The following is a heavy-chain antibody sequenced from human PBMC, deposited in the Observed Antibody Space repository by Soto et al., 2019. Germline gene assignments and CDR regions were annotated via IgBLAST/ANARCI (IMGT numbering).Heavy chain of an antibody. J-gene: IGHJ4*02. Sequence: PSETLSLTCAVYGGSFSGYYWSWIRQPPGKGLEWIGEINHSGSTNYNPSLKSRVTISVDTSKNQFSLKLSPVTAADTAVYYCARVKVVPAKIDYWGQGTLGTVSS. CDR2: INHSGST. V-gene: IGHV4-34*01. CDR3: ARVKVVPAKIDY. D-gene: IGHD2-2*01. CDR1: GGSFSGYY.